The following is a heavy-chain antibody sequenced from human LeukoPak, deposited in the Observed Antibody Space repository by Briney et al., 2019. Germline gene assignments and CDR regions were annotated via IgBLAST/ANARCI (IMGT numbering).Heavy chain of an antibody. D-gene: IGHD1-14*01. J-gene: IGHJ4*02. CDR1: GYTFIGYY. V-gene: IGHV1-2*02. CDR3: AKDHTIRSFDS. CDR2: INPNSGGT. Sequence: GASVKVSCKASGYTFIGYYMHWVRHAPGQGLEWMGWINPNSGGTNYAQKFQGRVTMTRDRSISTAYMELSRLRSDDTAVYYCAKDHTIRSFDSWGQGTLVTVSS.